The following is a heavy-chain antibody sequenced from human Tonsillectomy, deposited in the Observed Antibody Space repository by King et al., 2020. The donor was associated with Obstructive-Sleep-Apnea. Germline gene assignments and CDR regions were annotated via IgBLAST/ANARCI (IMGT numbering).Heavy chain of an antibody. V-gene: IGHV3-7*01. CDR1: GFTFNDYW. CDR3: AREKHLIGAGRDYYYGMDV. D-gene: IGHD2/OR15-2a*01. Sequence: DVQLVESGGGLVQPGGSLRLSCAASGFTFNDYWMNWVRQAPGKGLEWVANINQDGSEIYYVDSLRGRFTISRDTAKNSLFLQMSSLRAEDTAVYYCAREKHLIGAGRDYYYGMDVWGRGTTVTVSS. CDR2: INQDGSEI. J-gene: IGHJ6*02.